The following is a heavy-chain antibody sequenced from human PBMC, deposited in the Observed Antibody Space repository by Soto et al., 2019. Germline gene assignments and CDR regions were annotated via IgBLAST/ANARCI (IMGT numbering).Heavy chain of an antibody. CDR1: GFTFSSNW. J-gene: IGHJ4*02. CDR3: SSGYSPWYFDY. CDR2: IKQDGSEK. D-gene: IGHD3-22*01. Sequence: GGSLRLSCAASGFTFSSNWMSWVRQPPGKGLEWVANIKQDGSEKYYVDSVKGRFTISRDNAKNSLYLQMNSLRAEDTAVYYCSSGYSPWYFDYWGQGTLVTVSS. V-gene: IGHV3-7*03.